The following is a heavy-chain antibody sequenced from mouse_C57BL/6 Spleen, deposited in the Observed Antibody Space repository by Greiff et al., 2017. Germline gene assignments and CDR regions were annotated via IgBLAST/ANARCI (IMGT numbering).Heavy chain of an antibody. D-gene: IGHD1-1*01. CDR2: IYPGSGNT. CDR3: ARYDGSSPHWYFDV. Sequence: QVHVKQSGPELVKPGASVKISCKASGYSFTSYYIHWVKQRPGQGLEWIGWIYPGSGNTKYNEKFKGKATLTADPSSSPAYMQLSSLTSEDSAVYYGARYDGSSPHWYFDVWGTGTTVTVSS. CDR1: GYSFTSYY. J-gene: IGHJ1*03. V-gene: IGHV1-66*01.